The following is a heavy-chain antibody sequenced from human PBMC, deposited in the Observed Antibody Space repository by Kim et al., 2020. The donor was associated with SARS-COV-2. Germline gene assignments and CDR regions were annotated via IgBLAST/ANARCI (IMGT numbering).Heavy chain of an antibody. CDR3: ARGFNTMIVVVIKPYYYYG. CDR2: INHSGST. J-gene: IGHJ6*01. V-gene: IGHV4-34*01. Sequence: SETLSLTCAVYGGSFSGYYLSWIRQPPGKGLEWIGEINHSGSTNYNPSLKSRVTISVDTSKNQFSLKLSSVTAADTAVYYCARGFNTMIVVVIKPYYYYG. D-gene: IGHD3-22*01. CDR1: GGSFSGYY.